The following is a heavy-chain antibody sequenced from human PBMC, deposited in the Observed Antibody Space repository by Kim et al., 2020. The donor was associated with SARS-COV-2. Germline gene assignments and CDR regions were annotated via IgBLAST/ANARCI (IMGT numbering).Heavy chain of an antibody. D-gene: IGHD6-25*01. Sequence: SVKVSCKASGGTFSSHGISWVRQAPGQGLEWMGRIIPIVDTLNYAQKFQGRVTITADKFTSTAYMELSSLRSEDTVVYYCARETKGPAASLDMWGQGTM. J-gene: IGHJ3*02. V-gene: IGHV1-69*04. CDR3: ARETKGPAASLDM. CDR1: GGTFSSHG. CDR2: IIPIVDTL.